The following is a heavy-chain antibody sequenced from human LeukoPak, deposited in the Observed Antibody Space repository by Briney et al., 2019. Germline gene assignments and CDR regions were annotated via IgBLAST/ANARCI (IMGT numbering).Heavy chain of an antibody. V-gene: IGHV3-15*01. CDR3: TPSIAVAGSLDY. CDR1: GFTFSSYE. J-gene: IGHJ4*02. Sequence: GGSLRLSCAASGFTFSSYEMNWVRQAPGKGLEWVGRIKSKTDGGTTDYAAPVKGRFTISRDDSKNTLNLQMNSLKTEDTAVYYCTPSIAVAGSLDYWGQGTLVTVSS. CDR2: IKSKTDGGTT. D-gene: IGHD6-19*01.